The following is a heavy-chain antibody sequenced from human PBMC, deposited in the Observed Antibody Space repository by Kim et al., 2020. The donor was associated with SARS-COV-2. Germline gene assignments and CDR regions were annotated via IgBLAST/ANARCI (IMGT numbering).Heavy chain of an antibody. V-gene: IGHV2-5*02. J-gene: IGHJ4*02. CDR2: IYWDDDK. CDR1: GFSLSTSGVG. Sequence: SGPTLVNPTQTLTLTCTFSGFSLSTSGVGVGWIRQPPGKALEWLALIYWDDDKRYSPSLKSRLTITKDTSKNQVVLTMTNMDPVDTATYYCADRLATVTGPYFDYWGQGTLVTVSS. D-gene: IGHD4-17*01. CDR3: ADRLATVTGPYFDY.